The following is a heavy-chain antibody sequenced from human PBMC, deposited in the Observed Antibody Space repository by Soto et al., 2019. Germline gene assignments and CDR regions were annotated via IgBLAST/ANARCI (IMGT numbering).Heavy chain of an antibody. V-gene: IGHV3-21*01. Sequence: LRLSCAASGFTFGSYAMSWVRLAPGRGLEWVSSISSTTNYIYYADSMKGRFTVSRDNAKNSVYLEINSLSAEDTALYYCARESEDLTSNFDYWGQGTLVTVSS. CDR3: ARESEDLTSNFDY. J-gene: IGHJ4*02. CDR1: GFTFGSYA. CDR2: ISSTTNYI.